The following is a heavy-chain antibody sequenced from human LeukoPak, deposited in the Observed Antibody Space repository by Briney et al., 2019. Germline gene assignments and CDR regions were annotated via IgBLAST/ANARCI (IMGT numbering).Heavy chain of an antibody. CDR3: ARYYYDSSGYYYLDY. CDR1: GGSIGSSSYY. J-gene: IGHJ4*02. V-gene: IGHV4-39*01. CDR2: MYYSGST. Sequence: PSETLSLTCTFSGGSIGSSSYYWGWIRQPPGKGLEWIGSMYYSGSTYYSPSLKSRVTISGDTSKSQFSLKLGSVTAADTAVYYCARYYYDSSGYYYLDYWGQGTLVTVSS. D-gene: IGHD3-22*01.